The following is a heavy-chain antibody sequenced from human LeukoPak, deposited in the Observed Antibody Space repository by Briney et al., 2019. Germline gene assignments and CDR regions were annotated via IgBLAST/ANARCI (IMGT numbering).Heavy chain of an antibody. D-gene: IGHD3-10*01. CDR2: INHSGST. J-gene: IGHJ5*02. CDR1: GGSFSGYY. CDR3: ARSGRVSLVREPYGSGSYYNALGWFDP. Sequence: SETLSLTCAVYGGSFSGYYWSWIRQPPGKGLEWIGEINHSGSTNYNPSLKSRVTISVDTSKNQFSLKLSSVTAADTAVYYCARSGRVSLVREPYGSGSYYNALGWFDPWGQGTLVTVSS. V-gene: IGHV4-34*01.